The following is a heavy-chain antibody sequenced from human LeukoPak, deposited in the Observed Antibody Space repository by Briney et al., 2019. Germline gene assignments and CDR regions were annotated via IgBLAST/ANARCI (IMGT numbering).Heavy chain of an antibody. V-gene: IGHV1-69*13. Sequence: SVKVSCKASGGTFSSYAISWVRQAPGQGLEWMGGIIPILGTANYAQKFQGRVTITADESTSTAYMELSSLRSEDTAVYYCASGYCSSTSCYFLYYYGMDVWGQGTTVTVSS. D-gene: IGHD2-2*01. CDR1: GGTFSSYA. CDR2: IIPILGTA. J-gene: IGHJ6*02. CDR3: ASGYCSSTSCYFLYYYGMDV.